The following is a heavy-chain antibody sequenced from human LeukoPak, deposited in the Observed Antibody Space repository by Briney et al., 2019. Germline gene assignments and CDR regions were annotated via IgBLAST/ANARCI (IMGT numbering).Heavy chain of an antibody. CDR1: GYTFTSYA. Sequence: ASVKVSCKASGYTFTSYAMNWVRQAPGQGLEWMGIINPSGGSTSYAQKFQGRVTMTRDMSTSTVYMELSSLRSEDTAVYYCARARWPHDAFDIWGQGTMVTVSS. CDR3: ARARWPHDAFDI. CDR2: INPSGGST. V-gene: IGHV1-46*01. D-gene: IGHD5-24*01. J-gene: IGHJ3*02.